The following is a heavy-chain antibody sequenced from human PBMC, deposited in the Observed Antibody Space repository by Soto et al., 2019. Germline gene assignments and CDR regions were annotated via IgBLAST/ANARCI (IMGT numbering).Heavy chain of an antibody. V-gene: IGHV3-64*01. CDR1: GFIFSTYA. CDR2: ISSNGRST. J-gene: IGHJ1*01. Sequence: EVKLVESGGGLVQPGGSLRLSCATSGFIFSTYAMHWVRQVPGKGLEYVSAISSNGRSTYYANSVKGRFTISRDNSKNTLYLQMDSLRAEDMAVYYCARDRCTNGVCYAPSDDWGQGTLVTVSS. D-gene: IGHD2-8*01. CDR3: ARDRCTNGVCYAPSDD.